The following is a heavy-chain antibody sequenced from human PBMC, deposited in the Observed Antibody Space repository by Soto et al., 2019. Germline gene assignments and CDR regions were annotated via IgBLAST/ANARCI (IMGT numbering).Heavy chain of an antibody. CDR1: GFTFISYG. CDR3: TGEVASGY. CDR2: ISKDGNVK. D-gene: IGHD2-8*02. V-gene: IGHV3-30*03. Sequence: GRPLRLPCAASGFTFISYGMRWVRQAPGKGLEWVAVISKDGNVKYYAESVKGRFTISRDNSKNTLYLQMNSLGAEDTAAYYCTGEVASGYWGQGTLVTVSS. J-gene: IGHJ4*02.